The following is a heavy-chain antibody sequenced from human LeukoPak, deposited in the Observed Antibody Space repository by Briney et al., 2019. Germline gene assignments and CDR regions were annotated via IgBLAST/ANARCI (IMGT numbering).Heavy chain of an antibody. CDR3: ARGGGSAAGVFDY. D-gene: IGHD6-13*01. CDR2: INPNSGET. Sequence: GASVTVSCKASGYTFTRYYMHWVRQAPGQGLEWMGWINPNSGETKYAQKFQGRVTMTRDTSISTAYMELRRLRSDDTAVYYCARGGGSAAGVFDYWGQGTLVSVSS. CDR1: GYTFTRYY. V-gene: IGHV1-2*02. J-gene: IGHJ4*02.